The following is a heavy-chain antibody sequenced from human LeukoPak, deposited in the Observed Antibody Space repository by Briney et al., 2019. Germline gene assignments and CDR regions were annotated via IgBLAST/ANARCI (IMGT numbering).Heavy chain of an antibody. CDR3: AKVDYNSGSFFDY. CDR2: IYSGSST. D-gene: IGHD3-10*01. V-gene: IGHV3-53*01. Sequence: GGSLRLSCAASGFTVSSNYMSWVRQAPGKGLEWVSVIYSGSSTYYADSVKGRFTISRDNSKNTVYLQINSLRAEDTAVYYCAKVDYNSGSFFDYWGQGTLVAVSS. J-gene: IGHJ4*02. CDR1: GFTVSSNY.